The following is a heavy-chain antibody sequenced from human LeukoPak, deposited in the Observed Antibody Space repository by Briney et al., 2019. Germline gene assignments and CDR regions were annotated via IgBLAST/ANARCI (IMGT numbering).Heavy chain of an antibody. CDR3: AREAMVVAPLIDY. CDR2: ISSSSSYI. J-gene: IGHJ4*02. V-gene: IGHV3-21*01. CDR1: GFTFSSYS. D-gene: IGHD5-18*01. Sequence: GGSLRLSCAASGFTFSSYSMNWVRQAPGKGLEWVSSISSSSSYIYYADSVKGRFTISRDNAKNSLYLQMNSLRAEDTAVYYCAREAMVVAPLIDYWGQGTLVAVSS.